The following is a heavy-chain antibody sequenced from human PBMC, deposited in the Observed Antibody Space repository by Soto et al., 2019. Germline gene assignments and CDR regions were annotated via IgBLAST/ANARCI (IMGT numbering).Heavy chain of an antibody. J-gene: IGHJ4*02. CDR1: GYTFTGYY. Sequence: ASVKVSCKASGYTFTGYYMHWVRQAPGQGLEWMGWINPNSGGTNYAQKFQGWVTISVDTSKNQFSLKLSSVTAADTAVYYCGRGLRYYDFWGGYYFDYWGQGTLVTVSS. D-gene: IGHD3-3*01. CDR2: INPNSGGT. CDR3: GRGLRYYDFWGGYYFDY. V-gene: IGHV1-2*04.